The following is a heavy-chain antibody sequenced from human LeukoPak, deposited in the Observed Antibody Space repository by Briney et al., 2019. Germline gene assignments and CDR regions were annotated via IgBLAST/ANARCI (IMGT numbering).Heavy chain of an antibody. CDR3: ARALVVPADRPGRFDP. V-gene: IGHV4-34*01. Sequence: SETLSLTCAVYGGSFSGYYWSWIRQPPGKGLKWSGEINHSGSTNYNPSLNRRATITDNTSKNEFSLKLSSVTAADTAVYYCARALVVPADRPGRFDPWGQGTLVTVSS. J-gene: IGHJ5*02. CDR1: GGSFSGYY. CDR2: INHSGST. D-gene: IGHD2-2*01.